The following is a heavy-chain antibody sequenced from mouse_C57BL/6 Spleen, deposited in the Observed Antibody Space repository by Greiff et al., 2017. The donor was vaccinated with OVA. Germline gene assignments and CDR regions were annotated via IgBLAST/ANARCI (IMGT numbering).Heavy chain of an antibody. CDR1: GFTFSDYG. Sequence: VQLQQSGGGLVKPGGSLKLSCAASGFTFSDYGMHWVRQAPEKGLEWVAYISSGSSTIYYADTVKGRFTISRDNAKNTLFLQMTSLRSEDTAMYYCASNYYGSSPYYAMDYWGQGTSVTVSS. J-gene: IGHJ4*01. V-gene: IGHV5-17*01. CDR3: ASNYYGSSPYYAMDY. CDR2: ISSGSSTI. D-gene: IGHD1-1*01.